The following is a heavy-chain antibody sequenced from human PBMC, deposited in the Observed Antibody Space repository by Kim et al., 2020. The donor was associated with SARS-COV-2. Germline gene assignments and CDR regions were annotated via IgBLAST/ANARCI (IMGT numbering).Heavy chain of an antibody. J-gene: IGHJ4*02. Sequence: GGSLRLSCSASGFTFSNYYMHWVRQAPGKGLEWVSLINVAGSSTEYADSVKGRFTTSRDNSKNTLYLQMSSLKPEDTAVYYCLKGGYGVGPKFDYWGQGSLVT. CDR3: LKGGYGVGPKFDY. CDR2: INVAGSST. V-gene: IGHV3-64D*09. CDR1: GFTFSNYY. D-gene: IGHD3-10*01.